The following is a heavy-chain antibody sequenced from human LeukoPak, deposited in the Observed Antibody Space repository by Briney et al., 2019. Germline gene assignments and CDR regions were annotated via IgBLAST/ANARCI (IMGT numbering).Heavy chain of an antibody. J-gene: IGHJ5*02. V-gene: IGHV4-39*07. D-gene: IGHD6-6*01. Sequence: PSETLSLTCTVSGGSISSSSYYWGWIRQPPGKGLEWIGSIYYSGSTYYNPSLKSRVTISVDTSKNQFSLKLSSVTAADTAVYYCAIRIAARPASWFDPWGQGTLVTVSS. CDR2: IYYSGST. CDR3: AIRIAARPASWFDP. CDR1: GGSISSSSYY.